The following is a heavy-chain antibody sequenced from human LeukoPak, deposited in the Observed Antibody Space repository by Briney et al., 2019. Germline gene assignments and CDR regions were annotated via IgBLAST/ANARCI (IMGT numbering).Heavy chain of an antibody. CDR2: INPSGGST. Sequence: ASVKVSCKASGYSFTGYYMHWVRQAPGQGLEWMGIINPSGGSTSYAQKFQGRVTTTRDMSTSTVYMELSSLRSEDTAVYYCARAAPDYYDSSGDWFDPWGQGTLVTVSS. CDR1: GYSFTGYY. V-gene: IGHV1-46*01. CDR3: ARAAPDYYDSSGDWFDP. J-gene: IGHJ5*02. D-gene: IGHD3-22*01.